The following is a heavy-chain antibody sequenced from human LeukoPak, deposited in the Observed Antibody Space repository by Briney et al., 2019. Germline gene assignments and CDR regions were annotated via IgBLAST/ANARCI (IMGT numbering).Heavy chain of an antibody. Sequence: GASVKVSCKVVAYDFTGYYIHWVRQAPGQGPERMGRLNPNTGHAVYAFKFQGRVTITRDTSSNTAYMEVTRLTSDDTALYYCAKDRDGADRIVLWGQGTLVTVSS. CDR1: AYDFTGYY. D-gene: IGHD5-24*01. CDR3: AKDRDGADRIVL. V-gene: IGHV1-2*06. CDR2: LNPNTGHA. J-gene: IGHJ4*02.